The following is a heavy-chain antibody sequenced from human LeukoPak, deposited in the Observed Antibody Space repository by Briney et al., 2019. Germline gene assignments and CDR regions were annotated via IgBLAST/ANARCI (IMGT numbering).Heavy chain of an antibody. CDR2: IKQDGSEK. V-gene: IGHV3-7*01. D-gene: IGHD1-1*01. CDR1: GFTFSSYS. Sequence: GGSLRLSCAASGFTFSSYSMNWVRQAPGKGLEWVANIKQDGSEKYYVDSVKGRFTISRDNVKNSLYLQMNSLRAEDTAVYYCARDSLSTGTTPLIGEFDYWGQGTLVTVSS. CDR3: ARDSLSTGTTPLIGEFDY. J-gene: IGHJ4*02.